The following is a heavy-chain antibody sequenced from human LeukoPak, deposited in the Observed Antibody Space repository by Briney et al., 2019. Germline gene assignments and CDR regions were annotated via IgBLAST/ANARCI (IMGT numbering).Heavy chain of an antibody. CDR2: ISSSSSYV. CDR3: ARGGIYCNRITCYYFDY. V-gene: IGHV3-21*01. Sequence: PGGSLRLSCAASGFTFSSYSINWVRQAPGKGLGWVSSISSSSSYVYYADSVKGRFTISRDNAKNSLYLQMNSLRAEDTAVYYCARGGIYCNRITCYYFDYWGQGTLVTVSS. CDR1: GFTFSSYS. D-gene: IGHD2/OR15-2a*01. J-gene: IGHJ4*02.